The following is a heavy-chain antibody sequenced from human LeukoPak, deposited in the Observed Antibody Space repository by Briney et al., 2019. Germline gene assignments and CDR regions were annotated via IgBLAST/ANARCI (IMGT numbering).Heavy chain of an antibody. D-gene: IGHD4-17*01. CDR3: ARAPHGYGDYVRAFDI. CDR1: GGTFSSYA. CDR2: IIPIFGTA. V-gene: IGHV1-69*05. Sequence: GASVKVSCKASGGTFSSYAISWVRQAPEQGLEWMGGIIPIFGTANYAQKFQGRVTITTDESTSTAYMELSSLRSEDTAVYYCARAPHGYGDYVRAFDIWGQGTMVTVSS. J-gene: IGHJ3*02.